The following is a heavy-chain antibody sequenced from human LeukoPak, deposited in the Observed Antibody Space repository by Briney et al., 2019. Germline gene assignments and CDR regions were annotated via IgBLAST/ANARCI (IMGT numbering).Heavy chain of an antibody. CDR1: GGTFSSYA. CDR3: ARDSERAYYYDSSGYYPADYFDY. V-gene: IGHV1-69*04. CDR2: IIPIFGIA. Sequence: SVRISCKASGGTFSSYAISWVRQAPGQGLEWMGRIIPIFGIANYAQKFQGRVTITADKSTSTAYMELSSLRSEDTAVYYCARDSERAYYYDSSGYYPADYFDYWGQGTLVTVSS. D-gene: IGHD3-22*01. J-gene: IGHJ4*02.